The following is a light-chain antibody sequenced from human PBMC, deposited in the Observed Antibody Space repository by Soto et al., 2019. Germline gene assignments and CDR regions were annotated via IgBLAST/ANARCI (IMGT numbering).Light chain of an antibody. CDR2: EGS. J-gene: IGLJ1*01. V-gene: IGLV2-23*01. Sequence: QSVLTQPASVSGSPVQSITISCTGTSSDVGNYILVSWYQHQPGKAPKVMIYEGSKRPSGVSYRFSASKSGNTASLTISGLQPEDEADYYCCSYAGGSRYVFGTGTKLTVL. CDR1: SSDVGNYIL. CDR3: CSYAGGSRYV.